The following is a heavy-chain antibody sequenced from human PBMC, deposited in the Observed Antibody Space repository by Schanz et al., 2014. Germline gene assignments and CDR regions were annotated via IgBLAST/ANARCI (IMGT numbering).Heavy chain of an antibody. CDR1: GFTFGDYA. Sequence: VQLVESGGGVVQPGGSLRLSCAASGFTFGDYAMTWVRQAPGKGLEWVSYIGNGGVTIYYADSVKGRFTISRDNSKNSLYLQMNSLRAEDTAVYYCVRDSFFAFDYWGQGTLGTVSS. V-gene: IGHV3-11*04. CDR3: VRDSFFAFDY. CDR2: IGNGGVTI. J-gene: IGHJ4*02. D-gene: IGHD3-3*01.